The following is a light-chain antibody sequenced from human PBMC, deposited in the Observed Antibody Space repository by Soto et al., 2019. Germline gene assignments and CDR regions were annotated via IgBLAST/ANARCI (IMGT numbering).Light chain of an antibody. CDR1: SSEVGGYNS. CDR3: SSYTSSSTYV. CDR2: NVS. V-gene: IGLV2-14*01. Sequence: QSVLTQPASVSGSPGQSITISCTGTSSEVGGYNSVSWYQQHPGKAPKLMIYNVSNQPSGVSNRFTGSKSGNTASLTFSGLQAEDEADYYCSSYTSSSTYVFGTGTKVTVL. J-gene: IGLJ1*01.